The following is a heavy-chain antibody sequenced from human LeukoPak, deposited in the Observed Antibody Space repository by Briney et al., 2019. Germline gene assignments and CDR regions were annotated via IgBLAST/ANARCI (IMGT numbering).Heavy chain of an antibody. CDR1: GFTFSVYD. J-gene: IGHJ4*02. CDR2: ISRGGIS. D-gene: IGHD3-10*01. CDR3: ARDVGSGSYHPALPY. Sequence: QPGGSLRLSCAASGFTFSVYDMYWIRQSPGKGLECVSVISRGGISYYADSVKGRFTISRDNSKNTLYLQMNSLRAEDTAVYYCARDVGSGSYHPALPYWGQGTLVTVSS. V-gene: IGHV3-66*01.